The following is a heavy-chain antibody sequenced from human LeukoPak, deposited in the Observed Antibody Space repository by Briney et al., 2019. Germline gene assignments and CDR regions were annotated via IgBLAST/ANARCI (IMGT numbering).Heavy chain of an antibody. CDR2: ISGSGGST. V-gene: IGHV3-23*01. D-gene: IGHD3-3*01. Sequence: GGSLRLSCAASGFTFSSYAMSWVRQAPGKGLEWVSAISGSGGSTYYADSVKGRFTISRDSSKNTLYLQMNSLRAEDTAVYYCATYFWSGYLFDYWGQGTLVTVSS. CDR3: ATYFWSGYLFDY. J-gene: IGHJ4*02. CDR1: GFTFSSYA.